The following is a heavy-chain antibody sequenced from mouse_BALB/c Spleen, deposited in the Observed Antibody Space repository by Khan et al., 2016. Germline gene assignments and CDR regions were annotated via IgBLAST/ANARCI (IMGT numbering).Heavy chain of an antibody. CDR2: IYPGDGDT. CDR3: ARGNSDYDYDD. CDR1: GYTFTTYW. V-gene: IGHV1-87*01. Sequence: QVQLQQSGAELARPGASVKLSCKASGYTFTTYWMQWVKQRPGQGLEWIGAIYPGDGDTRYTQKFKGKATLTADKSSSTAYMQLSSLASEDSAVYYCARGNSDYDYDDWGQGTTVTVSA. D-gene: IGHD2-4*01. J-gene: IGHJ2*01.